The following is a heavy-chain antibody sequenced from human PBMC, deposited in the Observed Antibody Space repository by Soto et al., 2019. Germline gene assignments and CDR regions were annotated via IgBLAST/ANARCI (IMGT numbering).Heavy chain of an antibody. V-gene: IGHV1-69*18. J-gene: IGHJ4*02. CDR2: IFPMFGTE. CDR3: ARFQVLQFEY. D-gene: IGHD1-1*01. CDR1: GGTFSDHA. Sequence: QVQLVQSGAEVKKPGSSVKVSCKASGGTFSDHALSWVRQAPGQGLEWMGRIFPMFGTEDYAQKFQGRLIITADDSTSTAYMALSSLRSEDTAVYYCARFQVLQFEYWGQGPLVSVSS.